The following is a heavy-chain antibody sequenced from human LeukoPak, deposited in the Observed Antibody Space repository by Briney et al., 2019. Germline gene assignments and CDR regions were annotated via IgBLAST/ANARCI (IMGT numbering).Heavy chain of an antibody. V-gene: IGHV3-21*01. J-gene: IGHJ4*02. CDR2: ISSSSSYI. CDR3: ARDDHDSSGYYGYYFDY. CDR1: GFTFSSYS. D-gene: IGHD3-22*01. Sequence: GGSLRLSCAASGFTFSSYSMNWVRQASGKGLEWVSSISSSSSYIYYADSVKGRFTISRDNAKNSLYLQMNSLRAEDTAVYYCARDDHDSSGYYGYYFDYWGQGTLVTVSS.